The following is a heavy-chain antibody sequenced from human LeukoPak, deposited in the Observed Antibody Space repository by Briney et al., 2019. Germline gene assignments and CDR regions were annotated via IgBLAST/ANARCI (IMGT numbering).Heavy chain of an antibody. J-gene: IGHJ4*02. V-gene: IGHV4-34*01. CDR3: ARAVQSDFWLSSVSLYFDF. Sequence: SETLSLTCAVYGGSFSGYYWSWIRQPPGKGLEWVGEINHSGSTNYNPSLKSRVTISVDTSKNQFSLRLTSVTAADTAVYYCARAVQSDFWLSSVSLYFDFWGQGTLVTVSS. CDR2: INHSGST. CDR1: GGSFSGYY. D-gene: IGHD3-3*01.